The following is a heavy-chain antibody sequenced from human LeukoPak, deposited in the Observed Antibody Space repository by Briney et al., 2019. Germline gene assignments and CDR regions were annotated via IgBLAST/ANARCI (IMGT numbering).Heavy chain of an antibody. D-gene: IGHD3-22*01. CDR3: ARYYDSSGYYPSHFDY. J-gene: IGHJ4*02. Sequence: SETLSLTCTVSGGSVNNYYWSWIRQPPGRGLEWIGYVYYTGSTNYNPSLRSRVTISVDTSKNQFSLKLSSVTAADTAVYYCARYYDSSGYYPSHFDYWGQGTLVTVSS. CDR1: GGSVNNYY. CDR2: VYYTGST. V-gene: IGHV4-59*08.